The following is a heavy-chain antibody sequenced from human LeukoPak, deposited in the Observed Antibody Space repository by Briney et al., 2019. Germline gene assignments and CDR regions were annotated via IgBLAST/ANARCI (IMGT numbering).Heavy chain of an antibody. CDR3: ARDPLNYYYMDV. CDR2: LYYSGST. V-gene: IGHV4-59*01. CDR1: GGSIRTYY. Sequence: SETLSLTCTVSGGSIRTYYWSWIRQPPGKGLEWIGYLYYSGSTNYNPSLKSRVTISVDTSKNQFSLKLSSVTAADTAVYYCARDPLNYYYMDVWGKGTTVTVSS. J-gene: IGHJ6*03.